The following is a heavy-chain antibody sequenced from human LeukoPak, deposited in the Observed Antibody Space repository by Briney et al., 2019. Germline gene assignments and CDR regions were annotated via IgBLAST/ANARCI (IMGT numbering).Heavy chain of an antibody. CDR1: GGTFSTYA. CDR2: IIPIIGIA. J-gene: IGHJ5*02. V-gene: IGHV1-69*04. Sequence: GASVKVSCKASGGTFSTYAISWVRQAPGQGLEWMGRIIPIIGIANHAQKFQGRVTITADMSTSTVYMELSSLRSEDTAVYYCARAGSCNGGSCSGRLDPWGQGTLVTVSS. D-gene: IGHD2-15*01. CDR3: ARAGSCNGGSCSGRLDP.